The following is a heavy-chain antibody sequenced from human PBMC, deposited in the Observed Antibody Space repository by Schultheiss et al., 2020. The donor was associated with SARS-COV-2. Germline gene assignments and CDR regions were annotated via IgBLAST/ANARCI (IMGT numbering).Heavy chain of an antibody. Sequence: SQTLSLTCAVYGGSFSGYYWSWIRQPPGKGLEWIGNIYYTGSTYYNPSLKSRVTISVDTSKNQFSLKLSSVTAADTAVYYCARGDYGDYWGQGTLVTVSS. CDR2: IYYTGST. CDR1: GGSFSGYY. J-gene: IGHJ4*02. CDR3: ARGDYGDY. V-gene: IGHV4-34*01.